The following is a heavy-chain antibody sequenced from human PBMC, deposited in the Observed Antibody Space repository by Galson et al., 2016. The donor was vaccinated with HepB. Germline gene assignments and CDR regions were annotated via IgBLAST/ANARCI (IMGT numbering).Heavy chain of an antibody. CDR1: AVIFSGHV. J-gene: IGHJ4*02. Sequence: SLRLSCAASAVIFSGHVMHWVRQAPARGLEWVAVISYDGSNQYYADSEKGRFTISRDNSKNTLYLQMTSLTAEDTAVYHCARDGPSVGLFDSWGQGTLVTVSS. CDR3: ARDGPSVGLFDS. D-gene: IGHD1-26*01. V-gene: IGHV3-30*03. CDR2: ISYDGSNQ.